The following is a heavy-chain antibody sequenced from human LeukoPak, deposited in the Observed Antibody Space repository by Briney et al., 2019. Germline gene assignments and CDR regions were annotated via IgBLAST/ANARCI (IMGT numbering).Heavy chain of an antibody. J-gene: IGHJ4*02. Sequence: GGSLRLSCAASGFTFSSYSMNWVRQAPGKGLEWVSSISSSSSYIYYADSVKGRFTISRDNAKNSLYLQMNSLRAEDTAVYYCARSRGGSYFRGGLNDYWGQGTLVTVSS. CDR3: ARSRGGSYFRGGLNDY. D-gene: IGHD1-26*01. V-gene: IGHV3-21*01. CDR1: GFTFSSYS. CDR2: ISSSSSYI.